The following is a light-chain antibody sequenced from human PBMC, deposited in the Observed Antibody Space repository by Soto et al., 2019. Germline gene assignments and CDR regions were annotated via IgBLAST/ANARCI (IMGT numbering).Light chain of an antibody. CDR1: QGLGSR. CDR2: DAS. J-gene: IGKJ2*01. CDR3: QHYHGWVKA. V-gene: IGKV3-15*01. Sequence: EIVMTQSPATLSVSPGGTATLSCRASQGLGSRLAWYQQKPGQAPRLLIYDASTRATGVPDRFSGSEPETEFTLIITSLQSEEFAVYYCQHYHGWVKAFGQGTKLEIK.